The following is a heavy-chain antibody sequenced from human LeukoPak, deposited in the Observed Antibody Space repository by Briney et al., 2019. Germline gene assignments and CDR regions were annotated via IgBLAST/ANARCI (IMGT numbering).Heavy chain of an antibody. CDR1: GGSIRSSYYY. V-gene: IGHV4-39*07. CDR3: AIYSSGWYGEDY. CDR2: IYDSGST. D-gene: IGHD6-19*01. Sequence: PSETLSLTCTVSGGSIRSSYYYWGWIRQPPGKGLEWIGSIYDSGSTYYNPSLKSRVTISVNTSKNQFSLKLSSVTAADTAVYYCAIYSSGWYGEDYWGQGTLVSVSS. J-gene: IGHJ4*02.